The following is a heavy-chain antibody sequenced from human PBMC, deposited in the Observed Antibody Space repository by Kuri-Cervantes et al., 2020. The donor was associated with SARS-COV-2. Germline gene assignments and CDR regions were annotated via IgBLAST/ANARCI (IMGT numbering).Heavy chain of an antibody. CDR2: ISYDGSLT. CDR3: AKGRILHLTMVTASSNFDS. Sequence: GGSLRLSCAASRFTFRNYALNWVRQAPGKGLEWVAAISYDGSLTYYADSVKGRFTISKDNSKTTLYLQMNSLKIEDTAVYSCAKGRILHLTMVTASSNFDSWGRGTLVTVSS. D-gene: IGHD4-17*01. CDR1: RFTFRNYA. V-gene: IGHV3-30*18. J-gene: IGHJ4*02.